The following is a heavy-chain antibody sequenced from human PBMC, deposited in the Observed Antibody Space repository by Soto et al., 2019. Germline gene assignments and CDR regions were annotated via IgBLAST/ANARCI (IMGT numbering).Heavy chain of an antibody. CDR3: TRVRVYYYYGMDV. Sequence: PGGSLRLSCTASGFTFGDYAMSWFRQAPGKGLEWVGFIRSKAYGGTTEYAASVKGRFTISRDDSKSIAYLQMNSLKTEDTTVYYCTRVRVYYYYGMDVWGQGTTATVSS. CDR2: IRSKAYGGTT. CDR1: GFTFGDYA. J-gene: IGHJ6*02. V-gene: IGHV3-49*03.